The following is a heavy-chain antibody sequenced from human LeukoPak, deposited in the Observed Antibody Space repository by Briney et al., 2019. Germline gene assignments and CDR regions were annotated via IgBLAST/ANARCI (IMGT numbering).Heavy chain of an antibody. V-gene: IGHV1-2*02. CDR2: INPNSGGT. Sequence: ASVKVSCKASGYTFTGYYMHWVRQAPGQGLEWMGWINPNSGGTNYAQKFQGRVTMTRDMSISTAYMELSRLRSDDTAVYYCARVGVYSSGWYGTPGNWFDPWGQGTLVTVSS. CDR3: ARVGVYSSGWYGTPGNWFDP. D-gene: IGHD6-19*01. CDR1: GYTFTGYY. J-gene: IGHJ5*02.